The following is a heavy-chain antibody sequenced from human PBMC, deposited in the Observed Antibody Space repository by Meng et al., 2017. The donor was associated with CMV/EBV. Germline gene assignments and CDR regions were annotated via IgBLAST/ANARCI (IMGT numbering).Heavy chain of an antibody. V-gene: IGHV3-48*03. CDR3: ARDFALWYYYGMDV. D-gene: IGHD3-16*01. J-gene: IGHJ6*02. CDR1: GFTFSSHE. Sequence: GESLKISCAASGFTFSSHEMNWVRQAPGKGLEWVSYISNTGSTIYYADSVRGRFTISRDNAKNSLYLQMNSLRAEDTALYYCARDFALWYYYGMDVWDQGTTVTVSS. CDR2: ISNTGSTI.